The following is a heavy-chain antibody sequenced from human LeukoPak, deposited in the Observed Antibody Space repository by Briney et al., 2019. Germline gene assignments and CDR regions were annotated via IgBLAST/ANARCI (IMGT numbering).Heavy chain of an antibody. Sequence: GGSLRLSCAASGFTFSSYSMNWVRQAPGKGLEWVSSISSSSSYIYYADSVEGRFTISRDNAKNSLYLHMNSLRAEDTAVYYCARVSIFIKGPFDYWGQGTLVTVSS. J-gene: IGHJ4*02. CDR2: ISSSSSYI. D-gene: IGHD2/OR15-2a*01. CDR1: GFTFSSYS. CDR3: ARVSIFIKGPFDY. V-gene: IGHV3-21*01.